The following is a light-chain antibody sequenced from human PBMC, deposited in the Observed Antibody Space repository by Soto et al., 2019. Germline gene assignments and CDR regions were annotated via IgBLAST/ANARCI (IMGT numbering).Light chain of an antibody. V-gene: IGKV1-33*01. CDR1: QDISNY. CDR2: DAS. CDR3: QQYDNLPFT. J-gene: IGKJ5*01. Sequence: DIQMTQSPSSLSASVGDRVTITCQASQDISNYLNWYQQKPGKAPKLLIYDASNLETGVPSRFSGSGSGTDFTFTISILQPEDIATYYCQQYDNLPFTFCQGTRLEIK.